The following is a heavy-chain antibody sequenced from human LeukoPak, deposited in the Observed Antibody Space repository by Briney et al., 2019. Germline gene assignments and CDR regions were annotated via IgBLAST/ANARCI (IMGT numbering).Heavy chain of an antibody. V-gene: IGHV3-33*01. Sequence: GGSLRLSCAASGFTFSSYGMHWVRQAPGKGLEWVAVIWYDGSNKYYADSVKGRFTISRDNSKNTLYLQMNSLRAEDTAVYYCARKIVGATRGYWFDPWGQGTLVTVSS. CDR3: ARKIVGATRGYWFDP. CDR2: IWYDGSNK. CDR1: GFTFSSYG. D-gene: IGHD1-26*01. J-gene: IGHJ5*02.